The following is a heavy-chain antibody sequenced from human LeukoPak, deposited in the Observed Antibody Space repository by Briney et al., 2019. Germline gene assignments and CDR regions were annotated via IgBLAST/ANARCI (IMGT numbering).Heavy chain of an antibody. CDR2: VRNDGSDK. CDR1: GFVFGDYG. Sequence: PGGSLRLSCAASGFVFGDYGMHWVRQAPGKGLEWVTMVRNDGSDKYYADPVKGRFTISRDNSKNTLYLQMKSLRAEDTAVYYCARLVWLDRNFDYWGQGTLLTVSS. CDR3: ARLVWLDRNFDY. V-gene: IGHV3-33*01. J-gene: IGHJ4*02. D-gene: IGHD6-19*01.